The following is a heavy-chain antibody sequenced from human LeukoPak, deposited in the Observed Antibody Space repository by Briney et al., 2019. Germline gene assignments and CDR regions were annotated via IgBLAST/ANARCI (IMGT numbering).Heavy chain of an antibody. V-gene: IGHV3-53*01. CDR2: IYSGGST. CDR1: GFTVSSNY. CDR3: AKVESQVLTPYFDY. D-gene: IGHD2-15*01. Sequence: GGSLRLSCAASGFTVSSNYMSWVRQAPGKGLEWVSVIYSGGSTYYADSVKGRFTISRDNSKNTLYLQMNSLRAEDTAVYYCAKVESQVLTPYFDYWGQGTLVTVSS. J-gene: IGHJ4*02.